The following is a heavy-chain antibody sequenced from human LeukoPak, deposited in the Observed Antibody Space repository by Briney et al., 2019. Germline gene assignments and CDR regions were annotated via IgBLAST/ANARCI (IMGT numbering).Heavy chain of an antibody. Sequence: GGSLRLSCVASGFTFSGHWMSWVRQAPGKGLEWVANINQGGSDKYYVDSVKGRFTISRDNANNLLYLQMNRLRGEDTAVYYCTRDRSRAEDDWGQGTLVTVSS. J-gene: IGHJ4*02. CDR3: TRDRSRAEDD. V-gene: IGHV3-7*01. D-gene: IGHD1-14*01. CDR1: GFTFSGHW. CDR2: INQGGSDK.